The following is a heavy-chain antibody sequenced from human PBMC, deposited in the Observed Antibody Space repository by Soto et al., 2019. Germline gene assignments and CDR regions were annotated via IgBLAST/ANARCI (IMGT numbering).Heavy chain of an antibody. J-gene: IGHJ6*02. D-gene: IGHD3-3*01. CDR2: INHSGST. Sequence: QVQLQQWGAGLLKPSETLSLTYAVYGGSFSGYYWIWIRQPPGKGLEWSGEINHSGSTNYNPSLKSRVTISVDTSKNQFSLKLSSVTVADTAVYYCARGSNRITIFGVARYYYYGMDVWGQGTTVTVSS. V-gene: IGHV4-34*01. CDR1: GGSFSGYY. CDR3: ARGSNRITIFGVARYYYYGMDV.